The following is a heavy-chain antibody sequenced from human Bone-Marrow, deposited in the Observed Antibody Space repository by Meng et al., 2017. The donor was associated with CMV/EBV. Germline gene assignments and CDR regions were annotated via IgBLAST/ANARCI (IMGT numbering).Heavy chain of an antibody. V-gene: IGHV4-59*01. CDR1: GGSISSYY. CDR3: RIVEMATSEDY. CDR2: IYYSGST. Sequence: SETLSLTCTVSGGSISSYYWSWIRQPPGKGLEWIGYIYYSGSTNYNPSLKSRVTISVDTSKNQFSLKLSSVTAADTAVYYCRIVEMATSEDYWGQGTLVTFSS. J-gene: IGHJ4*02. D-gene: IGHD5-24*01.